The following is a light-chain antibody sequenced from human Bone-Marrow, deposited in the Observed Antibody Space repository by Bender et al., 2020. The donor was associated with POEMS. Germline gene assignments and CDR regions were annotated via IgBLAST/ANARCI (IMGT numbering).Light chain of an antibody. J-gene: IGLJ1*01. CDR2: EVT. V-gene: IGLV2-23*02. Sequence: QSALTQPASVSGSPGQSITISCTGTSSDVGSYNVVSWYQENPGKAPKLMIYEVTKRPSGVSNRFSGSKSDNTASLTISGLQPEDEADYYCCSHAGSYNFYVFGTGTKVTVL. CDR1: SSDVGSYNV. CDR3: CSHAGSYNFYV.